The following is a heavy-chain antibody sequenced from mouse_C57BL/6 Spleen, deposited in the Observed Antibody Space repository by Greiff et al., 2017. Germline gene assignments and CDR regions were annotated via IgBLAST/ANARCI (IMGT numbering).Heavy chain of an antibody. CDR2: ISSGSSTI. Sequence: EVHLVESGGGLVKPGGSLKLSCAASGFTFSDYGMHWVRQAPEKGLEWVAYISSGSSTIYYADTVKGRFTISRDNAKNTLFLQMTSLRSEDTAMYYCARTGDYDEYFDYWGQGTTLTVSS. D-gene: IGHD2-4*01. J-gene: IGHJ2*01. CDR1: GFTFSDYG. CDR3: ARTGDYDEYFDY. V-gene: IGHV5-17*01.